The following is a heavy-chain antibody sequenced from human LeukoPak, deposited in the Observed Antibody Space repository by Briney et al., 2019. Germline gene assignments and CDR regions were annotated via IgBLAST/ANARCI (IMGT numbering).Heavy chain of an antibody. V-gene: IGHV3-23*01. D-gene: IGHD5-12*01. Sequence: PGGSLRLSCAASGFTLSSYAMSWVRQAPGKGLERVSAISGSGGSTYYADSVKGRFIISRDNSKNTLYLEMNGLRAEDTAVYYCATLGRGYSGPGAGWGQGTLVTASS. CDR1: GFTLSSYA. J-gene: IGHJ4*02. CDR2: ISGSGGST. CDR3: ATLGRGYSGPGAG.